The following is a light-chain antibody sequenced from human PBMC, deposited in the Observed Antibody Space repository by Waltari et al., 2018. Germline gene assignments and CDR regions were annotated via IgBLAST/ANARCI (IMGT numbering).Light chain of an antibody. CDR1: QSLRNY. J-gene: IGKJ4*01. Sequence: DIVLTHSLATLSLSPGERAPLSCRASQSLRNYLACYQQKPGQAPRLLIYDTSNSATGIPARFSGSGFGTAFTLTISSLEPEDFAVYYCQQRRNWPLTFGGGTKVEIK. V-gene: IGKV3-11*01. CDR2: DTS. CDR3: QQRRNWPLT.